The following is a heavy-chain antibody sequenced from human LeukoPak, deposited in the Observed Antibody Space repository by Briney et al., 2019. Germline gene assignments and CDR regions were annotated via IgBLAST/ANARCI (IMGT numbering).Heavy chain of an antibody. CDR2: IIPILGIA. CDR1: GGTFSSYA. CDR3: ATHARSSGWVNWFDP. J-gene: IGHJ5*02. V-gene: IGHV1-69*04. Sequence: SVKVSCKASGGTFSSYAISWVRQAPGQGLEWMGRIIPILGIANYAQKFQGRVTITADKSTSTAYMELSSLRSEDTAVYYCATHARSSGWVNWFDPWGQGTLVTVSS. D-gene: IGHD6-19*01.